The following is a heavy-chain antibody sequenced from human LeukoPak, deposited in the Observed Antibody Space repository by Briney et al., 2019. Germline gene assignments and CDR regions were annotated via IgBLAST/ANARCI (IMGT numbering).Heavy chain of an antibody. CDR3: ARDSITMVRGVIGY. CDR2: ISGSGGST. CDR1: GFIFSSYA. D-gene: IGHD3-10*01. V-gene: IGHV3-23*01. J-gene: IGHJ4*02. Sequence: PGGSLRLSCAASGFIFSSYAMSWVRQAPGKGLEWVSAISGSGGSTYYADSVKGRFTISRDNSKNTLYLQMNSLRAEDTAVYYCARDSITMVRGVIGYWGQGTLVTVSS.